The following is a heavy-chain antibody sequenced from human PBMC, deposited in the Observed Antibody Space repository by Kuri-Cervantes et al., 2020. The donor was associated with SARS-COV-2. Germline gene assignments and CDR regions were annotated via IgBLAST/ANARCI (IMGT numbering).Heavy chain of an antibody. CDR1: GGSISSSNYY. J-gene: IGHJ4*02. CDR2: IYYSGST. Sequence: SETLSPTCPVSGGSISSSNYYWGWLRQPPGKGLEWIGSIYYSGSTYYNPSLKSRVTISVGTSKNQFSLKLSSVTAADTAVYYCARGGSTRSLDYWGQGTLVTVSS. D-gene: IGHD2-2*01. CDR3: ARGGSTRSLDY. V-gene: IGHV4-39*07.